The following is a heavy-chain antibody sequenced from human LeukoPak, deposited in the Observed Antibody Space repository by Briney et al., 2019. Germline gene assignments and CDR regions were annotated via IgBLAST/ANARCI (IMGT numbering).Heavy chain of an antibody. CDR1: GYIFTTYG. V-gene: IGHV1-18*01. CDR3: ARNDSSGYSEY. Sequence: ASLKVSCKASGYIFTTYGISWVRQAPGQGREWMGWISVYNDYTTYAQTFQGRVTMTTDTSTSTAYMELRNLRSDDTAVYYCARNDSSGYSEYWGQGTLVTVS. D-gene: IGHD3-22*01. J-gene: IGHJ4*02. CDR2: ISVYNDYT.